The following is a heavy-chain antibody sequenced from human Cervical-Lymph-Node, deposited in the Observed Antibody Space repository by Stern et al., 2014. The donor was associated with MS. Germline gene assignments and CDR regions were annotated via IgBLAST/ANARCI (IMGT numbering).Heavy chain of an antibody. D-gene: IGHD5-12*01. CDR1: GGSISRSTYY. V-gene: IGHV4-39*01. CDR2: IYYSGTT. Sequence: QVQLVESGPGLVKPSETLSLTCSVSGGSISRSTYYWGWIRQPPGKGLEWIGSIYYSGTTYYNPSLKSRVTLDTSKNPFSLRLTPVTAADTAVYYCARHDGWLPHYWSQGTLVTVSS. CDR3: ARHDGWLPHY. J-gene: IGHJ4*02.